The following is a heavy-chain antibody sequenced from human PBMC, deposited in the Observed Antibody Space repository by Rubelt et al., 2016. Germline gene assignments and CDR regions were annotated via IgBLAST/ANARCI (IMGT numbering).Heavy chain of an antibody. J-gene: IGHJ4*02. Sequence: LEIGGGLVQPGGSLRLSCAASGFTFSSYAMSWVRQAPGKGLEWVSAISGSGGITYYADSVKGRFTISRDNSKNTLYLQMNSLRAEDTALYYCAKFQYSSSWYSPIDYWGQGTLVTVSS. V-gene: IGHV3-23*01. CDR3: AKFQYSSSWYSPIDY. CDR1: GFTFSSYA. CDR2: ISGSGGIT. D-gene: IGHD6-13*01.